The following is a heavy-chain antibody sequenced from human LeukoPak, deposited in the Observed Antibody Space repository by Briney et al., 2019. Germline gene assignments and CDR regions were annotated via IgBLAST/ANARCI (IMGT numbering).Heavy chain of an antibody. CDR3: ARIRRVPRL. CDR2: INHSGST. CDR1: GGSFSGYY. V-gene: IGHV4-34*01. Sequence: SETLSLTCAVYGGSFSGYYWSWIRQPPGKGLVWIGEINHSGSTNYNPSLKSRVTISVDTSKNQFSLKQSSVTAGDTAVYFCARIRRVPRLWGQGALVTVSS. J-gene: IGHJ4*02.